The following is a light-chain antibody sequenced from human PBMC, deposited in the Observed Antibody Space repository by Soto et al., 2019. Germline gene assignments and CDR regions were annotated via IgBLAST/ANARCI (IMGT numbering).Light chain of an antibody. CDR3: QQGGSFPRP. V-gene: IGKV1-12*01. CDR1: QAVSTW. J-gene: IGKJ4*01. Sequence: DIQMTQSPSSVSASVGDTVTITCRASQAVSTWLAWYQQKPGGAPKLLIYAASTLQSGVPSRFSGSGCETDFTLTIRSLQPEDFATEHCQQGGSFPRPFGGGTQAEMK. CDR2: AAS.